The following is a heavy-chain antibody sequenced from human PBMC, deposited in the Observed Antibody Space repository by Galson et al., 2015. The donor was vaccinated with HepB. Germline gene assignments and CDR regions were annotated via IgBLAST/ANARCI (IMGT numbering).Heavy chain of an antibody. Sequence: SLRLSCAASGFIFSNAWMSWVRQSPGKGLEWVGRIKSNTDGATADNAAPVKGRFTISRDDSKNTLYLEMISMRPEDTAVYYCSTYSSGWYYFDYWGQGTLVTVSS. CDR1: GFIFSNAW. CDR2: IKSNTDGATA. J-gene: IGHJ4*02. D-gene: IGHD6-19*01. CDR3: STYSSGWYYFDY. V-gene: IGHV3-15*05.